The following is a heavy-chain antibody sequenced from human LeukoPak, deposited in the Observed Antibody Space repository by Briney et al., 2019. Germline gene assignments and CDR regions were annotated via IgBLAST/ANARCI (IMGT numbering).Heavy chain of an antibody. CDR1: GFTFSSYG. V-gene: IGHV3-30*03. J-gene: IGHJ4*02. CDR2: VSIDGSNK. D-gene: IGHD3-22*01. Sequence: HPGGSLRLSCAASGFTFSSYGMHWVRQAPGKGLEWVAVVSIDGSNKYYADSVKGRFTISRDNSKNTLYLEMNSLRPEDTAVYYCARSRTISLTVVTTAYDFNYWGQGTLVTVSS. CDR3: ARSRTISLTVVTTAYDFNY.